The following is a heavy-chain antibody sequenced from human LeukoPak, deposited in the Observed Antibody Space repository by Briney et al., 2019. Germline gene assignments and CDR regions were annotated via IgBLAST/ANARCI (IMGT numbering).Heavy chain of an antibody. CDR2: IYYRGST. J-gene: IGHJ4*02. V-gene: IGHV4-59*01. CDR3: ARDQWRGSLMY. D-gene: IGHD6-19*01. Sequence: SETLSLTCTVSGGSISSYYWSWIRQPPGKGLEWIGYIYYRGSTDYNPSLKSRVTISADTSKNQVSLKLSSVTAADTAVYYCARDQWRGSLMYWGQGTLVTVSS. CDR1: GGSISSYY.